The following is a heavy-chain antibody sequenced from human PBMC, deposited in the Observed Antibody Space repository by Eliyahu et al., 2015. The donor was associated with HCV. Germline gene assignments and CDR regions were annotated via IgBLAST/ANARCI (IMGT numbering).Heavy chain of an antibody. J-gene: IGHJ4*02. CDR2: FSASGGNT. CDR3: VRRDGYNAFDY. Sequence: EVQLLESGGGLVQPGGSLRLSCAASGFTFSDYAMAWVRQAPGKGLDWISVFSASGGNTKYADSVRGRFTISRDDSKNTLYLQMNSLRAEDTAVFYCVRRDGYNAFDYWGQGALVTVSS. V-gene: IGHV3-23*01. CDR1: GFTFSDYA. D-gene: IGHD5-24*01.